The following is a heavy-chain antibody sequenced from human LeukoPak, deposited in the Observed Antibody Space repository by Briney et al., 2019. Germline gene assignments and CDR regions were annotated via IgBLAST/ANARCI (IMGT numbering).Heavy chain of an antibody. CDR2: ISGSGGST. J-gene: IGHJ4*02. Sequence: GGSLRLSCAASGFTFSSYAMSWVRQAPGKGLEWVSAISGSGGSTYHADSVKGRFTISRDNSKNTLYLQMNSLRAEDTAVYYCARVLDYYDSSGYYSGFDYWGQGTLVTVSS. D-gene: IGHD3-22*01. CDR3: ARVLDYYDSSGYYSGFDY. V-gene: IGHV3-23*01. CDR1: GFTFSSYA.